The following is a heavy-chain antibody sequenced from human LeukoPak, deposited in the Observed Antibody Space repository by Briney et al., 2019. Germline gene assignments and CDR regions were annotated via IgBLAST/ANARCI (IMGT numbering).Heavy chain of an antibody. CDR3: ARDSSGYYRFDY. CDR2: INPSGGST. D-gene: IGHD3-22*01. CDR1: GYTFTSYY. J-gene: IGHJ4*02. Sequence: ASVKVSCKASGYTFTSYYMHWVRQAPGQGLEWMGIINPSGGSTSYAQKFQGRVTITADESTSTAYMELSSLRSEDTAVYYCARDSSGYYRFDYWGQGTLVTVSS. V-gene: IGHV1-46*01.